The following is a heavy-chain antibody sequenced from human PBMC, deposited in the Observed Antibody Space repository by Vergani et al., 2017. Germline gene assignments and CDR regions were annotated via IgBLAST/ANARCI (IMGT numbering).Heavy chain of an antibody. V-gene: IGHV1-69*01. CDR2: IIPIFGTA. CDR3: ARDRKPTTVTTYPAKYYFDY. D-gene: IGHD4-11*01. Sequence: QVQLVQSGAEVKKPGSSVKVSCKASGGTFSSYAISWVRQAPGQGLEWMGGIIPIFGTANYAQKFQGRVTITADESTSIAYMELSSLRSEDTAVYYCARDRKPTTVTTYPAKYYFDYWGQGTLVTVSS. J-gene: IGHJ4*02. CDR1: GGTFSSYA.